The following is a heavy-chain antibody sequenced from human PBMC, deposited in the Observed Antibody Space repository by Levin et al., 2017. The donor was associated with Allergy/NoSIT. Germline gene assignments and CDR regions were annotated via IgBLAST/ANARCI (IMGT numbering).Heavy chain of an antibody. CDR2: IIPILGIA. J-gene: IGHJ4*02. CDR3: ARSYYYGSGSYPFDY. CDR1: GGTFSSYT. V-gene: IGHV1-69*02. D-gene: IGHD3-10*01. Sequence: KISCKASGGTFSSYTISWVRQAPGQGLEWMGRIIPILGIANYAQKFQGRVTITADKSTSTAYMELSSLRSEDTAVYYCARSYYYGSGSYPFDYWGQGTLVTVSS.